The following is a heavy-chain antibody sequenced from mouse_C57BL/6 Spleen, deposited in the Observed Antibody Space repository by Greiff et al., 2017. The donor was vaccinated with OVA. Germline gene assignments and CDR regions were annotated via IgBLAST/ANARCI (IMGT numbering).Heavy chain of an antibody. CDR2: ISNLAYSI. CDR1: GSTFSDYG. CDR3: ARHRDYAMDY. J-gene: IGHJ4*01. V-gene: IGHV5-15*01. D-gene: IGHD3-1*01. Sequence: DVMLVESGGGLVQPGGSLKLSCAASGSTFSDYGIAWVRQAPRKGPEWVAFISNLAYSIYYADTVSGRFTISRENAKNTLYLEMSSLRSEDTAMYYCARHRDYAMDYWGQGTSVTVSS.